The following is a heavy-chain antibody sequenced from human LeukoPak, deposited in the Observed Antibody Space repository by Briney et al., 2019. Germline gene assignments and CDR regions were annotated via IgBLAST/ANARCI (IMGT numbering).Heavy chain of an antibody. V-gene: IGHV4-30-4*01. D-gene: IGHD4-17*01. Sequence: SETLSLTCTVSGDSISSGGFYWSWIRQPPGKGLEWIGYISDSGNTYYNPSLKSRVTISIDTSKNQFSLRLSSVTAADTAVYYCARDFGDYRVDYWGQGTLVTVSS. J-gene: IGHJ4*02. CDR3: ARDFGDYRVDY. CDR1: GDSISSGGFY. CDR2: ISDSGNT.